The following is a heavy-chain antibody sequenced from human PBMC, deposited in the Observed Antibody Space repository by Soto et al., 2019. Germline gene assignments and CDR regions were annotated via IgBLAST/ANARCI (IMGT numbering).Heavy chain of an antibody. Sequence: GESLKISCKGSGYSFTSYWIGWVRQMPEKGLEWMGIIYPGDSDTRYSPSFQGQVTISADKSISTAYLQWSSLKASDTAMYYCARARSITIFGVVISLGWFDPWGQGTLVTVSS. CDR2: IYPGDSDT. J-gene: IGHJ5*02. CDR3: ARARSITIFGVVISLGWFDP. CDR1: GYSFTSYW. V-gene: IGHV5-51*01. D-gene: IGHD3-3*01.